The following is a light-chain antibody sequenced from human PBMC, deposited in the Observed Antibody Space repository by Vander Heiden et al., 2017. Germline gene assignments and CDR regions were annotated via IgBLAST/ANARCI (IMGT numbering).Light chain of an antibody. V-gene: IGLV2-8*01. CDR2: EVS. J-gene: IGLJ2*01. CDR3: TSYAGSNNFVV. CDR1: SSDVGAYKY. Sequence: QSALTQPPSASGSPGQSVTISCTGTSSDVGAYKYVSWYQHHPGKAPKLMIYEVSPRPSGVPDRFSGSKSGNTASLTVSGLQAEDEAHYYCTSYAGSNNFVVFGAGTKLTVL.